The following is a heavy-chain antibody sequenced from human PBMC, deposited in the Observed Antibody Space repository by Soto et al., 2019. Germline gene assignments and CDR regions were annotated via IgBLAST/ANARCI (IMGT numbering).Heavy chain of an antibody. CDR3: SRIRYYDFWSGYPNLHYYYGMDV. D-gene: IGHD3-3*01. V-gene: IGHV1-18*04. CDR2: ISAYNGNT. J-gene: IGHJ6*02. Sequence: ASVKVSCKASGYTFPSYGISWVRQAPGQGLEWMGWISAYNGNTNYAQKLQGRVTMTTDTSTSTAYMELRSLRSDDTAVYYCSRIRYYDFWSGYPNLHYYYGMDVWGQGTTVTVSS. CDR1: GYTFPSYG.